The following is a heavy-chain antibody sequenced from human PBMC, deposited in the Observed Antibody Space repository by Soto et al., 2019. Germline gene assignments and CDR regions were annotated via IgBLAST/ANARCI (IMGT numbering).Heavy chain of an antibody. V-gene: IGHV2-5*02. CDR3: AHSRCGGDCLQSYSSHYYYGMDV. D-gene: IGHD2-21*02. CDR1: GFSLSTSGVG. J-gene: IGHJ6*02. CDR2: IYWDDDK. Sequence: QITLKESGPTLVRPTQTLTLTCTFSGFSLSTSGVGVGWIRQPPGKALEWLALIYWDDDKRYSPSLKSRITITKDNSKNQVVLTMTNMDPVDTATYYCAHSRCGGDCLQSYSSHYYYGMDVWGQGTTVTVSS.